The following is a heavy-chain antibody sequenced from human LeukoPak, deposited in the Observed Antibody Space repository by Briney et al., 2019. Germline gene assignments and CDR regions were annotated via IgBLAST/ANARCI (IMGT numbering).Heavy chain of an antibody. CDR3: ARDPLYGSGSYFFDF. V-gene: IGHV1-2*02. D-gene: IGHD3-10*01. Sequence: ASVKVSCKASGYTFTGYYIHWVRQAPGQGLEWMGWINPNCGGTNYVQKFQGRVTMTRDTSISTAYMELSRLRSDDTAVYYCARDPLYGSGSYFFDFWGQGTLVTVSS. CDR2: INPNCGGT. CDR1: GYTFTGYY. J-gene: IGHJ4*02.